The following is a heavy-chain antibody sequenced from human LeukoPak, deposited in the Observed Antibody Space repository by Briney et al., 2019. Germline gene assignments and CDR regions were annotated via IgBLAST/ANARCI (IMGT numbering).Heavy chain of an antibody. CDR2: ISSSSSYI. D-gene: IGHD6-19*01. J-gene: IGHJ3*02. Sequence: GGSLRLSCAASGFTFSSYSMNWVRQAPGKGLEWVSSISSSSSYIYYADSVKGRFTISRDNAKNSLYLQMNSLRAEDTAVYYCARDSPPAGAAFDIWGQGTMVTVSS. V-gene: IGHV3-21*01. CDR1: GFTFSSYS. CDR3: ARDSPPAGAAFDI.